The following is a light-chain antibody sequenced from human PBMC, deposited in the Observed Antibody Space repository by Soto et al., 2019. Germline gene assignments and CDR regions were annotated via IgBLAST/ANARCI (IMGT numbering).Light chain of an antibody. CDR1: QSVSSSY. Sequence: EIVLTQSPGTLSLSPGERATLSCRASQSVSSSYLAWYQQKPGQAHRLLIYGASSRATGIPDRFSGGGSGTEFTLTISSLQSEDFAVYYGQQYNDWPTITFGQGTRLEIK. J-gene: IGKJ5*01. CDR2: GAS. V-gene: IGKV3-20*01. CDR3: QQYNDWPTIT.